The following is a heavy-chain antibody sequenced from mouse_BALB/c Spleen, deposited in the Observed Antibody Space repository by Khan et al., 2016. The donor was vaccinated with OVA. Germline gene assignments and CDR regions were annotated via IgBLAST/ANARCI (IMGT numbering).Heavy chain of an antibody. CDR3: TRLVDVAWFTY. CDR1: GYSFTNYY. J-gene: IGHJ3*01. CDR2: IDPFSGGT. V-gene: IGHV1S135*01. Sequence: EVQLQQSGPELMKPGASVKISCKASGYSFTNYYIHWVMQSLGKSLEWIGYIDPFSGGTTYNQKFNGKATMTVDKSSTTAYIHLSNLTSEDSAVXYCTRLVDVAWFTYWGQGTLVTVSA.